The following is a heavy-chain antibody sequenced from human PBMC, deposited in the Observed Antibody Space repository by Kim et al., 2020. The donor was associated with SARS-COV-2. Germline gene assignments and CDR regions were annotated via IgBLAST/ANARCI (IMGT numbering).Heavy chain of an antibody. CDR3: ARHHTYYYDGTGYYDLSNYSYGMDV. CDR2: IYYTGST. J-gene: IGHJ6*02. V-gene: IGHV4-39*01. CDR1: GGSIRSSSHY. D-gene: IGHD3-22*01. Sequence: SETLSLTCTVSGGSIRSSSHYWGWLRQPPGKGLQWIGSIYYTGSTYYNPSLKSRVTIPVYTSKIQFSLKLSSVTAADTAVYYCARHHTYYYDGTGYYDLSNYSYGMDVWGQGTTVTVSS.